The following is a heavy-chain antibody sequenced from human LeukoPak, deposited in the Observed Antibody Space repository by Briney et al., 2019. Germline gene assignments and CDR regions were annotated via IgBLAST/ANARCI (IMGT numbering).Heavy chain of an antibody. CDR3: ARDMEYCSMDV. CDR1: GYTFTGYY. V-gene: IGHV1-2*02. Sequence: ASVKVSFTASGYTFTGYYMHWVRQAPGQGREWMGWINPNSGGTNYAQKFQGRVTMTRDTSISTAYMELSRLRSDDTAVYYCARDMEYCSMDVWGQGTTVTVSS. CDR2: INPNSGGT. D-gene: IGHD2-15*01. J-gene: IGHJ6*02.